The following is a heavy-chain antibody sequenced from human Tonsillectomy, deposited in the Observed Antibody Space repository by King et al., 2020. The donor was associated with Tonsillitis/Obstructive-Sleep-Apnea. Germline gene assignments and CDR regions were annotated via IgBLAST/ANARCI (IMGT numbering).Heavy chain of an antibody. CDR3: AKDRAVDIVATTPFDY. CDR1: GFTFSSYA. V-gene: IGHV3-23*04. CDR2: ISGSGGST. J-gene: IGHJ4*02. D-gene: IGHD5-12*01. Sequence: VQLVESGGGLVQPGGSLRLSCAASGFTFSSYAMSWVRQAPGKGLEWVSAISGSGGSTYYTDSVKGRFTISRDNSKNTLYLQMNSLRAEDTAVYYCAKDRAVDIVATTPFDYWGQGTLVTVSS.